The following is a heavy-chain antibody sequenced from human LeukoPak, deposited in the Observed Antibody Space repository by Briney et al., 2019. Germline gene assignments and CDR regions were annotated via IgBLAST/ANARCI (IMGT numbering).Heavy chain of an antibody. CDR3: ARVISAVDWPLPYYMDV. CDR2: IYYSGST. Sequence: SETLSLTCTVSGGSISSYYWSWIRQPPGKGLEWIGYIYYSGSTNYNPSLKSRVTISVDTSKNQFSLKLSSVTAADTAVYYCARVISAVDWPLPYYMDVWGKETTVTVSS. CDR1: GGSISSYY. V-gene: IGHV4-59*01. D-gene: IGHD3-9*01. J-gene: IGHJ6*03.